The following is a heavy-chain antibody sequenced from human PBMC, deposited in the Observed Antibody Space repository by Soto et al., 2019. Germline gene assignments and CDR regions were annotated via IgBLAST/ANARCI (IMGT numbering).Heavy chain of an antibody. V-gene: IGHV1-69*13. CDR3: ARVLIAAIAKKSRDYYYGMDV. CDR2: IIPIFGTA. J-gene: IGHJ6*02. D-gene: IGHD6-6*01. Sequence: GASVKVSCKASGGTFSSYAISWVLQAPGQGLEWMGGIIPIFGTANYAQKFQGRVTITADESTSTAYMELSSLRSEDTAVYYCARVLIAAIAKKSRDYYYGMDVWGQGTTVTVSS. CDR1: GGTFSSYA.